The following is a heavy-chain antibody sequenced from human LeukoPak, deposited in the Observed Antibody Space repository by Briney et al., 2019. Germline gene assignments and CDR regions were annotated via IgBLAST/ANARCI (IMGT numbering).Heavy chain of an antibody. V-gene: IGHV4-4*02. Sequence: SETLSLTCAVSGGSISSNNWWSWVRQPPGKGLEWIGEIYHSGSTNYNPSLKSRVAISVDKSKNDFSLNVSSVTAADTAVYYCARLRYSYGWGYYYYYMDVWGKGTTVTISS. CDR2: IYHSGST. CDR1: GGSISSNNW. J-gene: IGHJ6*03. D-gene: IGHD5-18*01. CDR3: ARLRYSYGWGYYYYYMDV.